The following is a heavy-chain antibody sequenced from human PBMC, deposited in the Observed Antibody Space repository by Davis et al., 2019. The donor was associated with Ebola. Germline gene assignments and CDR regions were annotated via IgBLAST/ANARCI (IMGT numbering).Heavy chain of an antibody. D-gene: IGHD3-22*01. CDR2: ISSSSSTI. CDR1: GFTFSSYS. Sequence: PGGSLRLSCAASGFTFSSYSMNWVRQAPGKGLEWVSYISSSSSTIYYADSVKGRFTISRDNAKNSLYLQMNSLRDEDTAVYYCARESYYYDSSGYYRYFDLWGRGILVTVSS. CDR3: ARESYYYDSSGYYRYFDL. J-gene: IGHJ2*01. V-gene: IGHV3-48*02.